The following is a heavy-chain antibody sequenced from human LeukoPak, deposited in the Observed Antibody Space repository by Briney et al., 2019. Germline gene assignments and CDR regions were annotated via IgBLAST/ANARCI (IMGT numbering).Heavy chain of an antibody. V-gene: IGHV4-39*07. CDR2: IYYTGNT. CDR3: TKSDGYGLIRI. Sequence: SETLSLTCSVSGDCIIGYYWGWIRQPPGKGLEWIGNIYYTGNTYYNSSLKSRVTISLDTSMNQFSLKVISMTAADTAAYYCTKSDGYGLIRICGRGTMVTVSS. CDR1: GDCIIGYY. D-gene: IGHD3-10*01. J-gene: IGHJ3*02.